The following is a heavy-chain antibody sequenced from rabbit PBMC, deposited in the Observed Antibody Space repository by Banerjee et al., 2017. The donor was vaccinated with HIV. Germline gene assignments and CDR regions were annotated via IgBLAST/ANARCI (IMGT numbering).Heavy chain of an antibody. D-gene: IGHD4-1*01. CDR3: ARDLAGVIGWNFDL. CDR1: GFSFRSRYY. Sequence: TCTASGFSFRSRYYMCWVRQAPGKGLEWIGCIYAGSSGRTYYASWAKGRFTISKTSSTTVTLQMTSLTAADTATYFCARDLAGVIGWNFDLWGQGTLVTVS. CDR2: IYAGSSGRT. V-gene: IGHV1S40*01. J-gene: IGHJ4*01.